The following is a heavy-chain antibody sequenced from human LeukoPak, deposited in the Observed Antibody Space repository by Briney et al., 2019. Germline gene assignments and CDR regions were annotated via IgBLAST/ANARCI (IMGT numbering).Heavy chain of an antibody. V-gene: IGHV1-2*06. CDR1: GYTFTWYY. CDR2: INPNSGGT. Sequence: ASVKVSCKAAGYTFTWYYMFWVRQAPGQGREWMGRINPNSGGTKYAQKFQGRVTLTRDTSISTAYMELSRLRSDDTAVYYCARGYCSGGSCYSVENWFDPWGQGTLVTVSS. D-gene: IGHD2-15*01. J-gene: IGHJ5*02. CDR3: ARGYCSGGSCYSVENWFDP.